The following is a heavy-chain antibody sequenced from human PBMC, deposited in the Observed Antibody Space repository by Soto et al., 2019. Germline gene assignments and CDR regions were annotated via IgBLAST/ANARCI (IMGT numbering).Heavy chain of an antibody. CDR3: ASHIGYCSSTSCYFGWFDP. J-gene: IGHJ5*02. D-gene: IGHD2-2*01. Sequence: GGSLRLSCAASAFTFSNYAMAWVRQAPGKGLEWVSSISSSSSYIYYADSVKGRFTISRDNAKNSLYLQMNSLRAEDTAVYYCASHIGYCSSTSCYFGWFDPWGQGTLVTVSS. CDR1: AFTFSNYA. V-gene: IGHV3-21*01. CDR2: ISSSSSYI.